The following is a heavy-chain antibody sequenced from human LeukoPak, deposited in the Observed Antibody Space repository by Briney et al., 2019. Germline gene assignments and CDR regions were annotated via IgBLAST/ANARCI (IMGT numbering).Heavy chain of an antibody. D-gene: IGHD3-16*01. CDR1: GFSFSTYE. Sequence: GGSLRLSCAASGFSFSTYEMNWVRQAPGKGLEGVAFISFSGNSIYYADSVKGRFTISRDNARNSLYLPMNSLRVEDTAVYYCAKSSRAVTFGEVIFQTKYFFDYWGQGTLVTVSS. V-gene: IGHV3-48*03. J-gene: IGHJ4*02. CDR2: ISFSGNSI. CDR3: AKSSRAVTFGEVIFQTKYFFDY.